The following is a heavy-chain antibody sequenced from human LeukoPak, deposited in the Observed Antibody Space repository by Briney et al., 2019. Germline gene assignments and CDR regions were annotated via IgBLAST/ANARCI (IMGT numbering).Heavy chain of an antibody. V-gene: IGHV4-39*01. CDR3: ARQDGSYSNWFDH. CDR1: GGSISSSRYY. J-gene: IGHJ5*02. Sequence: SETLSLTCTVSGGSISSSRYYWGWVRQPPGKGLEWIGTIYYSGSTYYNPSLKSRVTISVDTSKNQFSLKLGSVTATDTAVYYCARQDGSYSNWFDHWGQGTLVTVSS. CDR2: IYYSGST. D-gene: IGHD1-26*01.